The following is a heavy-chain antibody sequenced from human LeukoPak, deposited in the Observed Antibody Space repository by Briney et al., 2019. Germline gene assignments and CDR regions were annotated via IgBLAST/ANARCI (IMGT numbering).Heavy chain of an antibody. Sequence: SQTLSLTCTVSGGSISSGGCYWSWIRQHPGKGLEWIGYIYYSGSTYYNPSLKSRVTISVDTSKNQFSLKLSSVTAADTAVYYCARAHSGMGVGYFDYWGQGTLVTVSS. D-gene: IGHD3-10*01. J-gene: IGHJ4*02. CDR1: GGSISSGGCY. CDR2: IYYSGST. CDR3: ARAHSGMGVGYFDY. V-gene: IGHV4-31*03.